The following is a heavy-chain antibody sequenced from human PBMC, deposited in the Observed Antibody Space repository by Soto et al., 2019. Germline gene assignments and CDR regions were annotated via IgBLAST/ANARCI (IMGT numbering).Heavy chain of an antibody. J-gene: IGHJ4*02. CDR3: AKGRAAAGSNEPFDY. CDR2: ISGSGGST. D-gene: IGHD6-13*01. V-gene: IGHV3-23*01. Sequence: GGSLRLSCAASGFTFSSYAMSWVRQAPGKGLEWVSAISGSGGSTYYADSVKGRFTISRDNSKNTLYLQMNSLGAEDTAVYYCAKGRAAAGSNEPFDYWGQGTLVTVSS. CDR1: GFTFSSYA.